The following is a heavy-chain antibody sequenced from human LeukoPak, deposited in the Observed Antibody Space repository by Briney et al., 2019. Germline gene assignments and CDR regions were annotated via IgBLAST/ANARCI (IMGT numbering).Heavy chain of an antibody. Sequence: PSETLSLTCTVSGGSVSSGSYYWSWIRQPPGKGLEWIGYIYYSGSTNYNPSLKSRVTISVDTSKNQFSLKLRSVTAADTAVYYCARERAPLRYFDYWGQGTLVTVSS. CDR3: ARERAPLRYFDY. CDR2: IYYSGST. CDR1: GGSVSSGSYY. V-gene: IGHV4-61*01. J-gene: IGHJ4*02. D-gene: IGHD3-9*01.